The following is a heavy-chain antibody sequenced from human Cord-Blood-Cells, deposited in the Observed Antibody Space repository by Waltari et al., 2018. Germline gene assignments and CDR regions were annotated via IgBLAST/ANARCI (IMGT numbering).Heavy chain of an antibody. Sequence: EVQLVESGGGLVQPGGSLRLSCAASGFTFSSYWMSWVGQAPGKGLEWVANIKQDGSEKYDVDSVKGRFTISRDNAKNSLYLQMNSLSAEDTAVYYCARDRAGGPTDAFDIWGQGTMVTVSS. CDR2: IKQDGSEK. D-gene: IGHD2-15*01. CDR3: ARDRAGGPTDAFDI. CDR1: GFTFSSYW. V-gene: IGHV3-7*01. J-gene: IGHJ3*02.